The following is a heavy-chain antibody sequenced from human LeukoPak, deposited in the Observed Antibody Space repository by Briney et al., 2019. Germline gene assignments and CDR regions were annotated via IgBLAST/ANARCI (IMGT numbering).Heavy chain of an antibody. V-gene: IGHV3-49*03. CDR3: TGSRGIAVAGTNY. D-gene: IGHD6-19*01. Sequence: GGSLRLSCAASGFTFGDYAMSWFRQAPGKGLEWVGFIRSKAYGGTTEYAASVKGRFTISRDDSKSIAYLQMNSLKTEDTAVYYCTGSRGIAVAGTNYWGQGTLVTVSS. CDR2: IRSKAYGGTT. CDR1: GFTFGDYA. J-gene: IGHJ4*02.